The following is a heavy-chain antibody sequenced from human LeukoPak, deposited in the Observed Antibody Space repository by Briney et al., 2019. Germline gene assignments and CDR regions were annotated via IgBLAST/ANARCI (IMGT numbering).Heavy chain of an antibody. CDR1: GFTFSSYG. D-gene: IGHD2/OR15-2a*01. CDR3: ARDRSMSGWYIDL. Sequence: PGGSLRLSCAASGFTFSSYGMHWVRQAPGKGVEWVAVIWYDGSNKYYPDSVQGRFTISRDNSKNTLYLQVNSLRAEDTAVYYCARDRSMSGWYIDLWGRGTLVTVSS. V-gene: IGHV3-33*01. CDR2: IWYDGSNK. J-gene: IGHJ2*01.